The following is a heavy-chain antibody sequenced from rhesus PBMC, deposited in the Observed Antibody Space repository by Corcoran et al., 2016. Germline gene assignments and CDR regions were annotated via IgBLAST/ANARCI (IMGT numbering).Heavy chain of an antibody. Sequence: QVQLVQSGAEVQKPGASVKVFCKASGFPFGSYAISWLRPAPGQGLEGMGVIIPLFSKTTYAEKFQGRVTITADRSTSTAYMELSSLRSEDTAVYYCGGQAITSPLDVWGRGVLVTVSS. CDR3: GGQAITSPLDV. D-gene: IGHD3-40*01. CDR1: GFPFGSYA. V-gene: IGHV1-198*02. CDR2: IIPLFSKT. J-gene: IGHJ5-2*02.